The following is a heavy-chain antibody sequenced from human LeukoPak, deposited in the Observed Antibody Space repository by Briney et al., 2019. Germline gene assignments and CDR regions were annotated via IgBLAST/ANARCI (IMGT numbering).Heavy chain of an antibody. J-gene: IGHJ6*02. CDR1: GGTFSSYA. D-gene: IGHD2-2*01. Sequence: GASVKVSFKASGGTFSSYAISWVRQAPGQGLEWMGGIIPIFGTANYAQKFQGRATITADESTSTAYMELSSLRSEDTAVYYCARDSGGIVVVPAAPTHYYGMDVWGQGTTVTVSS. V-gene: IGHV1-69*13. CDR3: ARDSGGIVVVPAAPTHYYGMDV. CDR2: IIPIFGTA.